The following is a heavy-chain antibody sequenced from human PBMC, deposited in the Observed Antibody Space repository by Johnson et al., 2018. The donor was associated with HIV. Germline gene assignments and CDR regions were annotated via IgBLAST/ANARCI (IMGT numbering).Heavy chain of an antibody. CDR2: ISGSGGST. Sequence: VQLVESGGGLVQPGGSLRLSCAASGFTFSSYAMSWVRQAPGKGLEWVSAISGSGGSTYYADSVKGRFTISRDNAKNTLYLQRNSLRAEDTAVYYCAKDPGGGYCSGGSCYWGAFDIWGQGTMVTVSS. J-gene: IGHJ3*02. CDR1: GFTFSSYA. V-gene: IGHV3-23*04. CDR3: AKDPGGGYCSGGSCYWGAFDI. D-gene: IGHD2-15*01.